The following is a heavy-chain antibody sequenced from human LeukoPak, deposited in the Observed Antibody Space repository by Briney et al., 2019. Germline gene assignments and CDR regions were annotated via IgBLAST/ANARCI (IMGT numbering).Heavy chain of an antibody. CDR3: ARDTLAVAGTGDAFDI. V-gene: IGHV6-1*01. J-gene: IGHJ3*02. Sequence: SQTLSLTCAISGDSVSSNSAAWNWIRQSPSRGLEWLGRTYYRSKWYNDYAVSVRSRITINPDTSKNQFSLQLNSVTPEDTAVYYCARDTLAVAGTGDAFDIWGQGTMVTVSS. CDR2: TYYRSKWYN. CDR1: GDSVSSNSAA. D-gene: IGHD6-19*01.